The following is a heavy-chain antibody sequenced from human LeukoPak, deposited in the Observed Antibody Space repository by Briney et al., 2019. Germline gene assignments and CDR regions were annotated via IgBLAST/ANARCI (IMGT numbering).Heavy chain of an antibody. CDR2: MNQDGREK. CDR1: GFTFSTYW. J-gene: IGHJ3*02. Sequence: GGSLRLSCAASGFTFSTYWLSWVRQAPGKGLEWVANMNQDGREKNYVDSVKGRFTISRDNAKNSLYLQMNSLRVEDTAVYYCARNAFHIWGQGTMVTVSS. CDR3: ARNAFHI. V-gene: IGHV3-7*01.